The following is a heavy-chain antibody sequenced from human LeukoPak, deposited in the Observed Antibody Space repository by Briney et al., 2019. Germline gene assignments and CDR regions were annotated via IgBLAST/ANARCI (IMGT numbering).Heavy chain of an antibody. CDR3: AKPADHDYGDSFANSYYYAMDV. CDR1: GFTFNNYA. V-gene: IGHV3-23*01. D-gene: IGHD4-17*01. J-gene: IGHJ6*02. CDR2: ISGSGGNT. Sequence: GGSLRLSCAASGFTFNNYAMSWVRQAPGMGLEWVSAISGSGGNTYYADSVKGRFTISRDNSKNTLYLQMNSLRAEDTAVYYCAKPADHDYGDSFANSYYYAMDVWGQGTTVIVSS.